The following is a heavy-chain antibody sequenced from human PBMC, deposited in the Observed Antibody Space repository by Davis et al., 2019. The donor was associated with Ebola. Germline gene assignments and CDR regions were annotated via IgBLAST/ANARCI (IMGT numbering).Heavy chain of an antibody. CDR1: GFTFSSYG. V-gene: IGHV3-33*01. J-gene: IGHJ4*02. D-gene: IGHD2-2*02. CDR2: IWYDGSNI. Sequence: PGGSLRLSCAASGFTFSSYGMHWVRQAPGKGLEWVAVIWYDGSNIYYADSVKGRFTISRDNSKNTLYLQMHSLRAEDTAVYYCARDQFGPSIVVVPAAIGYWGQGTLVTVSS. CDR3: ARDQFGPSIVVVPAAIGY.